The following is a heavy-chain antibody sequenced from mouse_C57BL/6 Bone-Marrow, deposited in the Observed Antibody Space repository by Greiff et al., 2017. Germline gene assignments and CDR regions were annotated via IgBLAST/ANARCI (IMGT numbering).Heavy chain of an antibody. CDR2: IYPGDGDT. J-gene: IGHJ2*01. V-gene: IGHV1-80*01. CDR1: GYAFSSYW. CDR3: ARWNARGDFDY. Sequence: QVQLQQPGTELVKPGASVKISCKASGYAFSSYWMNWVKQRPGKGLEWIGQIYPGDGDTNYNGKFKGKATLTADKSSSTAYMQLSSLTSEDSAVYFCARWNARGDFDYWGQGTTLTVSS.